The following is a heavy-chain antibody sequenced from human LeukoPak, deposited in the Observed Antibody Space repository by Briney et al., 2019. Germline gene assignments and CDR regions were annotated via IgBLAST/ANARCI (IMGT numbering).Heavy chain of an antibody. CDR1: GGSISSSNW. J-gene: IGHJ4*02. CDR3: ATARIAVAGTLHFDY. Sequence: SETLSLTCAVSGGSISSSNWWSWVRQPPGKGLEWIGEIYHSGSTNYNPSLKSRVTISVDKSKNQFSLKLSSVTAADTAVYYCATARIAVAGTLHFDYWGQGTLVTVAS. D-gene: IGHD6-19*01. V-gene: IGHV4-4*02. CDR2: IYHSGST.